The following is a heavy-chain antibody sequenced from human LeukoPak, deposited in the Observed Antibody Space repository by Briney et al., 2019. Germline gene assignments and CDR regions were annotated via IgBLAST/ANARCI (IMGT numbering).Heavy chain of an antibody. V-gene: IGHV4-59*08. J-gene: IGHJ4*02. Sequence: SGTFSLTRTVSRGSISSYYWSWIRPPPGKGLEWIGHISYIGSTNYNPSLHSRVTIPLHTTKNKFSLKLSSVTAADTAVNYCARLYSSALCSLVWWGQGTLVSVSS. CDR1: RGSISSYY. CDR2: ISYIGST. D-gene: IGHD6-19*01. CDR3: ARLYSSALCSLVW.